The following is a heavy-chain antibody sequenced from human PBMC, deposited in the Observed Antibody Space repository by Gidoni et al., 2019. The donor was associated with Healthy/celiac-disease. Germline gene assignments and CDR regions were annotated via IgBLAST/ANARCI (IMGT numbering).Heavy chain of an antibody. J-gene: IGHJ4*02. CDR3: AKDSHRTYYYDSSGYWFDY. CDR2: ISWDGGST. Sequence: EVQLVESGGVVVQPGGSLRLSCAASGFTFADYTMHWVRQAPGKGLELVSLISWDGGSTYYADSVKGRFTISRDNSKNSLYLQMNSLRTEDTALYYCAKDSHRTYYYDSSGYWFDYWGQGTLVTVSS. CDR1: GFTFADYT. D-gene: IGHD3-22*01. V-gene: IGHV3-43*01.